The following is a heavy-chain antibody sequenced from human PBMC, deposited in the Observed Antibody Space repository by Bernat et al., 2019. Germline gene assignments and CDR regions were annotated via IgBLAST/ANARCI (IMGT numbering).Heavy chain of an antibody. D-gene: IGHD2-15*01. Sequence: QVQLQESGPGLVKPSETLSLTCTVSGGSVSSGSYYWSWIRQPPGKGLEWIGYIYYSGSTNYNPSLKSRVTISVDTSKNQFSLKLSSVTDADTAVYYCARDDCSGGSCYSANDYYLDYWGQGTLVTVSS. CDR1: GGSVSSGSYY. V-gene: IGHV4-61*01. J-gene: IGHJ4*02. CDR3: ARDDCSGGSCYSANDYYLDY. CDR2: IYYSGST.